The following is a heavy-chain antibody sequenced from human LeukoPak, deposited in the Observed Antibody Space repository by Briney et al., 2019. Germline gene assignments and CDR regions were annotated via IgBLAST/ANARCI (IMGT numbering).Heavy chain of an antibody. CDR3: AKPSRPTISVVVPAAISY. V-gene: IGHV3-30*18. J-gene: IGHJ4*02. Sequence: PGRSLRLSCAASGFTFSSYGMHWVRQAPGKGLEWVAVISYDGSNKYYADSVKGRFTISRDNSKNTLYLQMNSLRAEDTAVYYCAKPSRPTISVVVPAAISYWGQGTLVTVSS. CDR2: ISYDGSNK. D-gene: IGHD2-2*02. CDR1: GFTFSSYG.